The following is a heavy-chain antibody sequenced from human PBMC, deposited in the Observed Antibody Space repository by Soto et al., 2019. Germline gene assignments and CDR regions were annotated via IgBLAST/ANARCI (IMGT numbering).Heavy chain of an antibody. CDR1: GYTLTELS. J-gene: IGHJ4*02. Sequence: ASVKVSCKVSGYTLTELSMHWVRQAPGKGLEWMGGFDPEDGETIYAQKFQGRVTMTEDTSTDTAYMELSSLRSEDTAVYYCATPAYCGGDCYPRFDYWGQGTLVTV. CDR3: ATPAYCGGDCYPRFDY. V-gene: IGHV1-24*01. CDR2: FDPEDGET. D-gene: IGHD2-21*02.